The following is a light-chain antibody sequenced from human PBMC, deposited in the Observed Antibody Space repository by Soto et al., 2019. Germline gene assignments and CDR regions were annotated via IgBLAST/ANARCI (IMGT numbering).Light chain of an antibody. J-gene: IGKJ1*01. CDR2: KAS. CDR3: QHCNNYSQA. V-gene: IGKV1-5*01. Sequence: EIQMTQSPSTLAWSPGDRATLSCGASQTVSNYLAWYQQKPGQAPKLLIYKASNMKSGIPARFSGSGSGTEFTLTISSLEPDDFAAFYCQHCNNYSQAFGQGTKVDIK. CDR1: QTVSNY.